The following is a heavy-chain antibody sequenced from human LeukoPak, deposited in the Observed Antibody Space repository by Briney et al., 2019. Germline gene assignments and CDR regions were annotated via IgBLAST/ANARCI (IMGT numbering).Heavy chain of an antibody. D-gene: IGHD2-15*01. J-gene: IGHJ4*02. V-gene: IGHV3-72*01. Sequence: PGGSLRLSCAASGFTFSDHYRDWVRQAPGKGLEGVGRTTNKAHSYTTEYAASVKGRFTISRDDSKNSLYLQMNSLRTEDTAVYYCARRYCIGGNCRYSDCWGQATLVSVPS. CDR2: TTNKAHSYTT. CDR3: ARRYCIGGNCRYSDC. CDR1: GFTFSDHY.